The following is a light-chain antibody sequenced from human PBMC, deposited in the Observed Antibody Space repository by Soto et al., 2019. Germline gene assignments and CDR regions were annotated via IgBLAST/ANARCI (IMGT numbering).Light chain of an antibody. J-gene: IGKJ5*01. CDR3: QQHDGRPTMT. CDR1: QDIDNS. Sequence: IQLTQSPSSLYASVGETVTITCRASQDIDNSLNWYQHQPGKAPKLLIYAVSFLETGVPSRFSGRGSGTTFSLTINSLQADDSATYYCQQHDGRPTMTFGQGTRLDIK. V-gene: IGKV1-33*01. CDR2: AVS.